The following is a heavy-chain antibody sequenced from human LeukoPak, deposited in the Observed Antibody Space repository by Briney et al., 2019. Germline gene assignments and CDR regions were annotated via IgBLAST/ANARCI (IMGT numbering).Heavy chain of an antibody. CDR1: GRSITSSSYY. CDR3: ARQGGGSLDY. V-gene: IGHV4-39*01. CDR2: IYYSGST. Sequence: PSYTLSLPCTVSGRSITSSSYYWGWIRKPPGKCLVWIGSIYYSGSTYYNPSLKSRVTISVDTSKNQFSLKLSSVTAADTAVYYCARQGGGSLDYCGQGTLVNVSS. D-gene: IGHD2-15*01. J-gene: IGHJ4*02.